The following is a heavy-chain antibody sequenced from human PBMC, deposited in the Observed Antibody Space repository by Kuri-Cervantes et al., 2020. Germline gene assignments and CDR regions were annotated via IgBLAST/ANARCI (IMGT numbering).Heavy chain of an antibody. CDR2: IIPIFGTA. CDR1: GGTFSSYA. D-gene: IGHD1-1*01. Sequence: SVKVSCKASGGTFSSYAISWVRQAPGQGLEWMGGIIPIFGTANYAQKFQGRVTITADKSTSTAYMELSSLRSEDTAVYYCARHLRRPIQLERRFGSNWFDPWGQGTLVTVSS. CDR3: ARHLRRPIQLERRFGSNWFDP. J-gene: IGHJ5*02. V-gene: IGHV1-69*06.